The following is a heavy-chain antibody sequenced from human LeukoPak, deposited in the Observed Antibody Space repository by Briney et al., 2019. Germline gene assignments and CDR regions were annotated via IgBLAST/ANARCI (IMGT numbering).Heavy chain of an antibody. Sequence: PSETLSLTCTVSGGSISSYYWSWIRQPPGKGLEWIGYIYYSGSTNYNPSLKSRVTISVETSKNQFSLKLKSVTAADTAVYYCARVGDYVWGSYRQLAFDIWGQGTMVTVSS. V-gene: IGHV4-59*01. CDR3: ARVGDYVWGSYRQLAFDI. CDR1: GGSISSYY. J-gene: IGHJ3*02. CDR2: IYYSGST. D-gene: IGHD3-16*02.